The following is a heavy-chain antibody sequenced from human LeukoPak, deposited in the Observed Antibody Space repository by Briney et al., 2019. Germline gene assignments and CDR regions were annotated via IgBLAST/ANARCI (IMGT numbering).Heavy chain of an antibody. D-gene: IGHD6-6*01. CDR2: ISSSSSYI. Sequence: GGSLRLSCAASGFTFSSYSMNWVRQAPGKGLEWVSSISSSSSYIYYANSVKGRFTISRDNAKNSLYLQMNSLRAEDTAVYYCARGSSSNCDYWGQGTLVTVSS. CDR1: GFTFSSYS. CDR3: ARGSSSNCDY. J-gene: IGHJ4*02. V-gene: IGHV3-21*01.